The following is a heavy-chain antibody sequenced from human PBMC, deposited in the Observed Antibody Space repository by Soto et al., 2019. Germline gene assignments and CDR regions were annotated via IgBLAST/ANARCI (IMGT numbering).Heavy chain of an antibody. V-gene: IGHV1-69*01. D-gene: IGHD6-13*01. CDR1: GGTFRNSA. Sequence: QVQLVQSGAEVKKPGSSVKLSCKTSGGTFRNSAINWVRQAPGQGLEWMGGSIPVFGTADHAQTFQGRFTIPADESTSTAYMELSSLRSEDTAVYYCAIPLPKQQLVRGAFDHWGQGTLVTVAS. CDR3: AIPLPKQQLVRGAFDH. CDR2: SIPVFGTA. J-gene: IGHJ4*02.